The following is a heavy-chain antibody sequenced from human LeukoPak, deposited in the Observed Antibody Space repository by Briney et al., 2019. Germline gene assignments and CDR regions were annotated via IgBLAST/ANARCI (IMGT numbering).Heavy chain of an antibody. J-gene: IGHJ4*02. V-gene: IGHV4-4*07. D-gene: IGHD3-9*01. CDR3: ARDDPSNDWFVDY. CDR2: IYTSGST. CDR1: GGSISSYY. Sequence: SETLSLTGTVSGGSISSYYWSWIRQPAGKGLEWIGRIYTSGSTNYSPSLKSRVTMSVDTSKNQIPLKLSSVTAADTAVYYCARDDPSNDWFVDYWGQGTLVTVSS.